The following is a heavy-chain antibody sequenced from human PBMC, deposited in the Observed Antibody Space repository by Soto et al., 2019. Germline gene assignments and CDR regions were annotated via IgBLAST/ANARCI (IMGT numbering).Heavy chain of an antibody. CDR1: GFTFSSYE. CDR2: ISSSGSTR. Sequence: PGGSLRLSCAASGFTFSSYEMNWVRQAPGKGLEWVSYISSSGSTRYHADSVKGRFTISRDNAKNSLYLQMKSLRAEDTAVYYCARENQGSVSYYPYYFDYCGQGTLVTVAS. J-gene: IGHJ4*02. V-gene: IGHV3-48*03. D-gene: IGHD3-10*01. CDR3: ARENQGSVSYYPYYFDY.